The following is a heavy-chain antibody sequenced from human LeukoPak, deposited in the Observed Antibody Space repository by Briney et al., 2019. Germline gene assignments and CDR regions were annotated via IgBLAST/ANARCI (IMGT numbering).Heavy chain of an antibody. J-gene: IGHJ6*03. Sequence: SETLSLTCTVSGGSISSYYWSWIRQPPGKGLEWIGYIYYSGSTNYNPSLKSRVTISVDTSKNQFSLKLGSVTAADTAVYYCARVEMATRAYYYYYMDVWGKGTTVTVSS. D-gene: IGHD5-24*01. V-gene: IGHV4-59*01. CDR2: IYYSGST. CDR3: ARVEMATRAYYYYYMDV. CDR1: GGSISSYY.